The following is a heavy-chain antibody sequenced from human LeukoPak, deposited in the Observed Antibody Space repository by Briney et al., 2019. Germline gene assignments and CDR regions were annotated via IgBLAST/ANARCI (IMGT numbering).Heavy chain of an antibody. CDR3: ARAALEGTFYYYYYYGMDV. Sequence: ASVKVSCKASGYTFTGYYMHWVRQAPGQGLEWMGWINPNSGGTNYEQKFQGRVTMTRDTSISTAYMELSRLRSDDTAVYYCARAALEGTFYYYYYYGMDVWGQGTTVTVSS. CDR1: GYTFTGYY. J-gene: IGHJ6*02. CDR2: INPNSGGT. D-gene: IGHD1-14*01. V-gene: IGHV1-2*02.